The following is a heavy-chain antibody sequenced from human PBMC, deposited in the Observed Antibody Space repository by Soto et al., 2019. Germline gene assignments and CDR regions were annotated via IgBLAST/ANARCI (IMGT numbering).Heavy chain of an antibody. CDR1: GYTFTSYA. J-gene: IGHJ5*02. D-gene: IGHD6-13*01. Sequence: ASVKVSCKASGYTFTSYAMHWVRQAPGQRLEWMGWINAGNGNTKYSQKFQGRVTITRDTSASTAYMELSSLRSEDTAVYYCARVPGGYSSSWYWFDPWGQGTLVTVSS. CDR3: ARVPGGYSSSWYWFDP. CDR2: INAGNGNT. V-gene: IGHV1-3*01.